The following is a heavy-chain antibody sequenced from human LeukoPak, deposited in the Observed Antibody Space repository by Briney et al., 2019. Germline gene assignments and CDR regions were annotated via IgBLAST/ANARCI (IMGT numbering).Heavy chain of an antibody. CDR3: ARCPDYYDSSRFDP. J-gene: IGHJ5*02. D-gene: IGHD3-22*01. V-gene: IGHV4-31*03. Sequence: TLSLTCTVSGGSISSGGYCWSWVRQHPGKGLEWIGYICYSGITYYNPSLRSRITIAVDTSKNQFALKLSSVTAADTAVYYCARCPDYYDSSRFDPWGQGTLVTVSS. CDR1: GGSISSGGYC. CDR2: ICYSGIT.